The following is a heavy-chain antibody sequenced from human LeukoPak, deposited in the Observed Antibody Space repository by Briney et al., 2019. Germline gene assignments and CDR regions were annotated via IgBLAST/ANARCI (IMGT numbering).Heavy chain of an antibody. CDR3: AKEVASSGPYYFDY. CDR2: ISGSGGST. D-gene: IGHD3-22*01. Sequence: PGGSLRLSCAASGFTFSNVYMSWVRQAPGKGLEWVSAISGSGGSTYYADSVKGRFTISRDNSKNTLYLQMNSLRAEDTAVYYCAKEVASSGPYYFDYWGQGTLVTVSS. J-gene: IGHJ4*02. CDR1: GFTFSNVY. V-gene: IGHV3-23*01.